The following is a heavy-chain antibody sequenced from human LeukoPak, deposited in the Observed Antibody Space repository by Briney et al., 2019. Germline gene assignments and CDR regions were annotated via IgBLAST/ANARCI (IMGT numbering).Heavy chain of an antibody. V-gene: IGHV4-39*07. Sequence: SETLSLTCTVSGGSISSSSYYWGWIRQPPGKGLEWIGSIYYSGSTYYNPSLKSRVTISVDTSKNQFSLKLSSVTAADTAVYYCARQYYDFWSGHYGYYYYYMDVWGKGTTVTVSS. CDR3: ARQYYDFWSGHYGYYYYYMDV. D-gene: IGHD3-3*01. CDR2: IYYSGST. CDR1: GGSISSSSYY. J-gene: IGHJ6*03.